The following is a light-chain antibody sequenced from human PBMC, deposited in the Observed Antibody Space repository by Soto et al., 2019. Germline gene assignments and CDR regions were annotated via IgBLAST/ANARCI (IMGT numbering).Light chain of an antibody. Sequence: QSALTQPASVSGSPGQSITISCTGTSSDIGHYNYVSWYQQHPGKAPKLMIFDVTHRPSGVSDRFSGSKSGNTASLTISGLQAEDEADYYCSSYPTNTVIFGGGTKLTVL. CDR3: SSYPTNTVI. V-gene: IGLV2-14*03. CDR2: DVT. CDR1: SSDIGHYNY. J-gene: IGLJ2*01.